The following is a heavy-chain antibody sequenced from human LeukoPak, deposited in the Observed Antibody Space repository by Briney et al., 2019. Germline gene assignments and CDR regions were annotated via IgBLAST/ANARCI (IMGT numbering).Heavy chain of an antibody. CDR2: ISGSGGST. Sequence: GGSLRLSCAASGFTFTSYAMNWVRQAPGKGLEWVSTISGSGGSTYYADSVKGRFTISRDNSNDTLYLQMNSLRPEDTAVYFCAGGQGWYYFDYWGQGTLVTVSS. J-gene: IGHJ4*02. D-gene: IGHD6-19*01. V-gene: IGHV3-23*01. CDR3: AGGQGWYYFDY. CDR1: GFTFTSYA.